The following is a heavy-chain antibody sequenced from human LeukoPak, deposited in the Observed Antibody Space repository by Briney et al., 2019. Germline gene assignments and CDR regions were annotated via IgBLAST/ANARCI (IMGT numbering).Heavy chain of an antibody. Sequence: PGGSLRLSCAASGFTFSSYWMSWVRQAPGKGLEWVANIKQDGSEKYYVDSVNGRFIISRGNAKNSLYLQMNSLRAEDTAVYYCARVTIFGVVIVGMDVWGQGTTVTVSS. J-gene: IGHJ6*02. CDR3: ARVTIFGVVIVGMDV. CDR1: GFTFSSYW. V-gene: IGHV3-7*04. CDR2: IKQDGSEK. D-gene: IGHD3-3*01.